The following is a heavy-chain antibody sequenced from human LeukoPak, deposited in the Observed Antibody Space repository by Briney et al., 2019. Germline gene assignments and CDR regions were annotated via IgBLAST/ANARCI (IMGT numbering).Heavy chain of an antibody. D-gene: IGHD3-22*01. J-gene: IGHJ4*02. Sequence: SVKVSCKASGGTFSSYTISWVRQAPGQGLEWMGRIIPILGIANYAQKFQGRVTITADRSTSTAYMELSSLRSEDTAVYYCVYEYYYDSSGFDYWGQGTLVTVSS. V-gene: IGHV1-69*02. CDR2: IIPILGIA. CDR1: GGTFSSYT. CDR3: VYEYYYDSSGFDY.